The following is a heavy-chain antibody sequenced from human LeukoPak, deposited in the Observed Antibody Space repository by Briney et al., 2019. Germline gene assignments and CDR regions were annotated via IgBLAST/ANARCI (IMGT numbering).Heavy chain of an antibody. D-gene: IGHD3-3*01. V-gene: IGHV3-48*03. CDR3: ARGITIFGVVIGLNWFDP. CDR1: GFTFSSYE. Sequence: GGSLRLSCAASGFTFSSYEMNWVRQAPGKGLEWVSYISSSGSTIYYADSVKGRFTISRDNAKNSLYLQMNRLRAEDTAVYYCARGITIFGVVIGLNWFDPWGQGTLVTVSS. J-gene: IGHJ5*02. CDR2: ISSSGSTI.